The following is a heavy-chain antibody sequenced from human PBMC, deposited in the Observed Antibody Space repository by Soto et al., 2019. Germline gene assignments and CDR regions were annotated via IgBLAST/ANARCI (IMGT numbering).Heavy chain of an antibody. CDR3: ASGGSRGWHPSDY. D-gene: IGHD3-16*01. CDR1: GFTVSSNY. J-gene: IGHJ4*02. CDR2: IYSGGST. Sequence: PGGSLRLSCAASGFTVSSNYMSWVRQAPGKGLEWVSVIYSGGSTYYADSVKGRFTISRDNSKNTLYLQMNSLRAEDTAVYYCASGGSRGWHPSDYWGQGTLVTVSS. V-gene: IGHV3-53*01.